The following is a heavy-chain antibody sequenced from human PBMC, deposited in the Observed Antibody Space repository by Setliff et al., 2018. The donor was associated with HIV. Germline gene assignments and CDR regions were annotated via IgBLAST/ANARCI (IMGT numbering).Heavy chain of an antibody. CDR1: GFTFSSYW. V-gene: IGHV3-7*03. D-gene: IGHD1-26*01. CDR3: AKDIRPSIVGADAFDI. J-gene: IGHJ3*02. Sequence: GGSLRLSCAASGFTFSSYWMSWVRQAPGKGLEWVANIKQDGSEKYYVDSVKGRFTISRDNAKNSLYLQMNSLRAEDTALYYCAKDIRPSIVGADAFDIWGQGTMVTVSS. CDR2: IKQDGSEK.